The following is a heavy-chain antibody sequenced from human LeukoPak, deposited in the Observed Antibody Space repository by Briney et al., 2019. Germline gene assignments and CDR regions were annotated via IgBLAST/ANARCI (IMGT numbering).Heavy chain of an antibody. V-gene: IGHV3-23*01. J-gene: IGHJ3*01. Sequence: PGGSLRLSCAASGFTFSSYSMSWVRQAPGKGLEWVSGISGSGGNTYYADSVKGRFTISRDNSKDTLYLQMNSLRAEDAAVYYCANEYSKGDVWGQGTVVTVSS. CDR1: GFTFSSYS. CDR3: ANEYSKGDV. CDR2: ISGSGGNT. D-gene: IGHD4-11*01.